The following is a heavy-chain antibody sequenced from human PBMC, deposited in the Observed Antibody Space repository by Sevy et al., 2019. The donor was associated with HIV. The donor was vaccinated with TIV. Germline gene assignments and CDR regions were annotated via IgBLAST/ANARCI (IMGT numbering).Heavy chain of an antibody. CDR2: LFGGGHGA. CDR3: AKMECQLVSEYYFDY. Sequence: GGSLRLSCVASGFTFSDYAMSWVRQAPGKGLEWVSSLFGGGHGANYADSVKGRFIMSRDNSRNTLSLQLNSLRAEDAAVYYCAKMECQLVSEYYFDYWGQGILVTVSS. D-gene: IGHD2-2*01. CDR1: GFTFSDYA. J-gene: IGHJ4*02. V-gene: IGHV3-23*01.